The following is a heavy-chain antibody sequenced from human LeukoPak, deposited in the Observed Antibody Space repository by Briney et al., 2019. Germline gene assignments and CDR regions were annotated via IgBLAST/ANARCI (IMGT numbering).Heavy chain of an antibody. CDR2: INHSGYT. J-gene: IGHJ4*02. V-gene: IGHV4-34*01. CDR3: SRQVVGNDY. D-gene: IGHD3-22*01. CDR1: GESSFSNYY. Sequence: PETLSLTCAVYGESSFSNYYWSWIRQTPGGALEWIGEINHSGYTNYNPSLKSRVTLSIGTSKNQFSLRLNSVTAADTAVYYCSRQVVGNDYWGQGTLVTVSS.